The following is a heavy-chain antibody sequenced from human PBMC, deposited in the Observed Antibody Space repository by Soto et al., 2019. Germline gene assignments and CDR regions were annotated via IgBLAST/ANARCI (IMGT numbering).Heavy chain of an antibody. J-gene: IGHJ3*02. V-gene: IGHV1-8*01. D-gene: IGHD2-21*01. CDR1: GYTFTSYD. CDR2: MNPNSGNT. CDR3: ARGGREYYCGGDCYSGLRHSDAFDI. Sequence: ASLKVSCKASGYTFTSYDINWVRQATGQGLEWMGWMNPNSGNTGYAQKFQGRVTMTRNTSISTAYMELSSLRSEDTAVYYCARGGREYYCGGDCYSGLRHSDAFDIWGQGTMVTVSS.